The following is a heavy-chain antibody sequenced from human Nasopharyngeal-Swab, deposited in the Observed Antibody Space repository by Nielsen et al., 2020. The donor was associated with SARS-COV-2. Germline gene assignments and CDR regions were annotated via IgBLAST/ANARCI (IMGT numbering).Heavy chain of an antibody. V-gene: IGHV3-53*01. CDR1: GFTFTTYA. Sequence: GESLKISCAASGFTFTTYAMSWVRQAPGKGLEWVAVIYSRGETHCTDSVRGRFTISRDNSKNMVNLQLNSLRAEDTAVYYCARMDFIASRDYWGQGTLVTVSS. J-gene: IGHJ4*02. CDR2: IYSRGET. CDR3: ARMDFIASRDY. D-gene: IGHD6-13*01.